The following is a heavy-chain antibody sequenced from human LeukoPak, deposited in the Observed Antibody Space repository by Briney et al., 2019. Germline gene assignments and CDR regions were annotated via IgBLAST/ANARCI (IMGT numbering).Heavy chain of an antibody. J-gene: IGHJ5*02. D-gene: IGHD3-3*01. CDR3: AKDGLRFLEWPNWFDP. Sequence: GGSLRLSCAASGFTFSSYAMSWVRQAPGKGLEWVSAISGSGGSTYYADSVKGRFTISRDNSKNTLYLQMNSLRAEDTAVYYCAKDGLRFLEWPNWFDPRGQGTLVTVSS. CDR2: ISGSGGST. V-gene: IGHV3-23*01. CDR1: GFTFSSYA.